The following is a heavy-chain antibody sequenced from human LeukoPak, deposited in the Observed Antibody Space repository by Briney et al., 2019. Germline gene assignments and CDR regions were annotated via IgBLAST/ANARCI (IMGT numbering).Heavy chain of an antibody. Sequence: SETLSLTCTVSGGSITSYYRGWIRQSPGKGLEWIGYMYYSGSTKYNPSLKSRVTISVDTSKNQFSLKLSSVTAADTAVYYCARLPMAVTPHVDHWGQGTLVTVSS. D-gene: IGHD4-23*01. J-gene: IGHJ4*02. CDR3: ARLPMAVTPHVDH. V-gene: IGHV4-59*01. CDR2: MYYSGST. CDR1: GGSITSYY.